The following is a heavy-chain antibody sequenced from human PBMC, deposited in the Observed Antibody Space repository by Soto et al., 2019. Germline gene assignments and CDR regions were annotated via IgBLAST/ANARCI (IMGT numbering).Heavy chain of an antibody. Sequence: ASVKVSCKASGYTFTGYYMHWVRQAPGQGLEWMGWINPNSGGTNYAQKFQGWVTMTRDTSISTAYMELSRLRSDDTAVYYCARVGPRYCSGGSCYSALGSDAFYIWGQGTMVTVS. CDR2: INPNSGGT. CDR3: ARVGPRYCSGGSCYSALGSDAFYI. CDR1: GYTFTGYY. D-gene: IGHD2-15*01. V-gene: IGHV1-2*04. J-gene: IGHJ3*02.